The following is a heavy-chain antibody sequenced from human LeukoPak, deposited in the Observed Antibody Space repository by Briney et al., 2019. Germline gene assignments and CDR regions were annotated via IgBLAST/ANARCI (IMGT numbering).Heavy chain of an antibody. V-gene: IGHV3-30*18. J-gene: IGHJ4*02. D-gene: IGHD2-21*02. CDR1: GFTFSSYG. CDR2: ISYDGSNK. Sequence: GGSLRLSCAASGFTFSSYGMHWVRQAPGKGLEWVAVISYDGSNKYYADPVKGRFTISRDNSKNTLYLQMNSLRAEDTAVYYCAKDGPPVVVTAIPTYYFDYWGQGTLVTVSS. CDR3: AKDGPPVVVTAIPTYYFDY.